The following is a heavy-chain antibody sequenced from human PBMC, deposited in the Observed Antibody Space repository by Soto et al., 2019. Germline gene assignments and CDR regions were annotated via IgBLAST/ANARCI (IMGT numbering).Heavy chain of an antibody. Sequence: QVQLVQSGAEVKKPGSSVKVSCKASGGTFSSYAISWVRQAPGQGLEWMGGIIPIFGTANYAQKFQGRVTITADESTSTADRELSSLSAEDTAVYYCARDVSGDWDAFDRWGQGTMVTVSS. D-gene: IGHD2-21*02. V-gene: IGHV1-69*01. J-gene: IGHJ3*01. CDR3: ARDVSGDWDAFDR. CDR2: IIPIFGTA. CDR1: GGTFSSYA.